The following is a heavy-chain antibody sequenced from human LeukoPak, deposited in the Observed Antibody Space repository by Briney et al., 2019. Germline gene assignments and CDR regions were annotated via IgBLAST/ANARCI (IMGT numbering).Heavy chain of an antibody. D-gene: IGHD2-8*01. Sequence: GASVKVSCKASGYTFTSYDINWVRQAPGQGLEWMGWINPNSGGTNYAQKFQGRVTMTRDTSISTAYMELSRLRSDDTAVYYCARQYCTNGVCYYGGYDYWGQGTLVTVSS. CDR3: ARQYCTNGVCYYGGYDY. CDR1: GYTFTSYD. J-gene: IGHJ4*02. CDR2: INPNSGGT. V-gene: IGHV1-2*02.